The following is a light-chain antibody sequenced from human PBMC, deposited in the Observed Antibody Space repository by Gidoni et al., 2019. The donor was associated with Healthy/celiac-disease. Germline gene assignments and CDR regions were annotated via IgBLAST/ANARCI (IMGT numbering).Light chain of an antibody. Sequence: IQLTQSPSTLSSSVGDRVTITCRASQSISSWLDWYQQKPGKAPKLLIYDASSLESGVPSMFSGSGSGTEFTLTISSLQPDDFATYYCQQYNSYSTFGPGTKVDIK. CDR2: DAS. J-gene: IGKJ3*01. CDR1: QSISSW. CDR3: QQYNSYST. V-gene: IGKV1-5*01.